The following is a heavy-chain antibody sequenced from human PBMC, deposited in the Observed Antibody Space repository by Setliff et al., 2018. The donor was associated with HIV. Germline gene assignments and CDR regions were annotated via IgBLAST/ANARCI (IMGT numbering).Heavy chain of an antibody. CDR3: ARRSGPVTGDYNWFDP. J-gene: IGHJ5*02. CDR2: IYYSGNT. V-gene: IGHV4-39*07. Sequence: PSETLSLTCTVPSGLISGRSYYWGWIRQPPGKGLEWIGNIYYSGNTYYNPSLKSRVTISIDASKNQFSLKLRSVTAADTAVYYCARRSGPVTGDYNWFDPWGQETLVTVSS. CDR1: SGLISGRSYY. D-gene: IGHD2-21*02.